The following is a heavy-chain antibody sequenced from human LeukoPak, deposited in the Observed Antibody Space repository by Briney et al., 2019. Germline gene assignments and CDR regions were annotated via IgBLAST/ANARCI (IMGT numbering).Heavy chain of an antibody. D-gene: IGHD1-26*01. Sequence: SETLSLTCTVSGGSISSYYWSWIRQPPGKGLERIGYIYYSGSTNYNPSLKSRVTISVDTSKTQFSLKLSSVTAADTAVYYCARGIRVGPSASYYYMDVWGKGTTVTVSS. CDR1: GGSISSYY. CDR2: IYYSGST. V-gene: IGHV4-59*01. J-gene: IGHJ6*03. CDR3: ARGIRVGPSASYYYMDV.